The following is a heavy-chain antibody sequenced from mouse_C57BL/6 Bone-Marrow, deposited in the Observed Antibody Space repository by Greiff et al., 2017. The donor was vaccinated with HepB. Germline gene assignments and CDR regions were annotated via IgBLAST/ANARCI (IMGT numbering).Heavy chain of an antibody. Sequence: EVKVVESGGGLVKPGGSLKLSCAASGFTFSSYTMSWVRQTPEKRLEWVATISGGGGNTYYPDSVKGRFTISRDNAKNTLYLQMSSLRSEDTALYYCARHGARAMDYWGQGTSVTVSS. D-gene: IGHD3-1*01. CDR1: GFTFSSYT. CDR3: ARHGARAMDY. J-gene: IGHJ4*01. CDR2: ISGGGGNT. V-gene: IGHV5-9*01.